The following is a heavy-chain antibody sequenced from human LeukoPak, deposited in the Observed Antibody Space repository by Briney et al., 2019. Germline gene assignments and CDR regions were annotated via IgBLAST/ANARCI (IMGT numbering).Heavy chain of an antibody. CDR3: ARAYYYGSGSYGLDY. D-gene: IGHD3-10*01. Sequence: SGTLSLTCAVSGGSISSSNWWSWVRQPPGKGLEWIGEIYHSGSTNYNPSLKGRVTISVDKSKNQFSLKLSSVTAADTAVYYCARAYYYGSGSYGLDYWGQGTLVTVSS. CDR2: IYHSGST. V-gene: IGHV4-4*02. CDR1: GGSISSSNW. J-gene: IGHJ4*02.